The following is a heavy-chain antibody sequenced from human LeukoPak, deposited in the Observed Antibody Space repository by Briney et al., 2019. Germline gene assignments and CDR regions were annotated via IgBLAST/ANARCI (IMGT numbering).Heavy chain of an antibody. CDR3: AKGDLGCCRDTRCYQFDY. CDR1: GFTFNSYA. CDR2: ITGDGGRT. D-gene: IGHD2-2*01. V-gene: IGHV3-23*01. Sequence: GGSLRLSCAASGFTFNSYAMNWVRQAPGKRLEWVSSITGDGGRTYHADSVKGRFTISRDNSKNTLYLQMNSLRAEDTAVYYCAKGDLGCCRDTRCYQFDYWGQGTLVTVSS. J-gene: IGHJ4*02.